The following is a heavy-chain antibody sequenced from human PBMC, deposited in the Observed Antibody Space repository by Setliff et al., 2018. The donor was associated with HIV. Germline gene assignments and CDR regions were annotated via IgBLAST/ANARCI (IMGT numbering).Heavy chain of an antibody. V-gene: IGHV4-4*02. CDR3: ARDMTYYFDSSGSFGWFDP. CDR2: IYHSGST. Sequence: SETLSLTCAVFGGSISSSNWWSWVRQPPGKGLEWIGEIYHSGSTKYNPSLKSRVTISVDKSKNQFSLKLSSVTAADTAAYYCARDMTYYFDSSGSFGWFDPWGQGTLVTVSS. J-gene: IGHJ5*02. CDR1: GGSISSSNW. D-gene: IGHD3-22*01.